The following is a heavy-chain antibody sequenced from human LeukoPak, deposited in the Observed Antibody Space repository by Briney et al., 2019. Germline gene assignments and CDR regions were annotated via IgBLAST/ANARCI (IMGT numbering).Heavy chain of an antibody. CDR1: GFTFDDYA. CDR2: ISWNRGTI. CDR3: AKGVRYSSGWRGAFDI. V-gene: IGHV3-9*01. J-gene: IGHJ3*02. D-gene: IGHD6-19*01. Sequence: GRSLRLSCAAHGFTFDDYAMHWGRQAPGKGLGWVSGISWNRGTIRYADSVKGRFTITTDNAKNSLYLQMNSLRAEDTALYYCAKGVRYSSGWRGAFDIWGQGTMVTVSS.